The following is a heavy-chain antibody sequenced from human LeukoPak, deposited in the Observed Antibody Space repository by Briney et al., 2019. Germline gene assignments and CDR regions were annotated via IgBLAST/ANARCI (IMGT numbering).Heavy chain of an antibody. CDR3: ARDNGDYEMDDAFDI. V-gene: IGHV4-4*02. J-gene: IGHJ3*02. D-gene: IGHD4-17*01. Sequence: SETLSLTCAVSGGSISSSNWWSWVRQPPGKGLEWIGEIYHSGSTNYNPSLKSRVTISVDKSKNQFSLKLSSVTAADTAVYYCARDNGDYEMDDAFDIWGQGTMVTVSS. CDR1: GGSISSSNW. CDR2: IYHSGST.